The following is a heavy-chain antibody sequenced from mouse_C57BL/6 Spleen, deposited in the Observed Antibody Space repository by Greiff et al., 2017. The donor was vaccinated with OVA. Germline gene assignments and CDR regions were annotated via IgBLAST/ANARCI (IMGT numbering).Heavy chain of an antibody. D-gene: IGHD2-4*01. CDR2: INPSSGYT. CDR1: GYTFTSYR. Sequence: QVQLQQSGAELAKPGASVKLSCKASGYTFTSYRMHWVKQRPGQGLEWIGYINPSSGYTKYNQKFKDKATLTADKSSSTADMQLNSLTYEDSAVYYCARRDDSMDYFDYWGQGTTLTVSS. CDR3: ARRDDSMDYFDY. V-gene: IGHV1-7*01. J-gene: IGHJ2*01.